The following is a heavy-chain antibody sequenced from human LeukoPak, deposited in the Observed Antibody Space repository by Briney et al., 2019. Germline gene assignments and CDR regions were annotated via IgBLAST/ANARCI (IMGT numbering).Heavy chain of an antibody. CDR2: VSGSSGST. J-gene: IGHJ4*02. V-gene: IGHV3-23*01. D-gene: IGHD1-1*01. Sequence: PGGSLRLSCAASGFTFSSYAMSWVRQAPGKGLEWVSGVSGSSGSTYYADSVKGRFTISRDKSKNTLYLQMDSLRAEDTAIYYCAKATGTLANWGQATLVTVSS. CDR3: AKATGTLAN. CDR1: GFTFSSYA.